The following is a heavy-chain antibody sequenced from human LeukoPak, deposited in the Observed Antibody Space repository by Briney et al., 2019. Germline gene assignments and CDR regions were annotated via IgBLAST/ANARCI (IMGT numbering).Heavy chain of an antibody. Sequence: GGSLRLSCAASGFSFSSNWMHWVRQAPGKGLVWVSRVNSDGSGTSYADSVKGRFTISRDNAKNTLYLQMNSLRAEDTAVYYCMTAAGYNFGQYWGQGTLATVSS. CDR2: VNSDGSGT. CDR1: GFSFSSNW. CDR3: MTAAGYNFGQY. D-gene: IGHD1-1*01. J-gene: IGHJ4*02. V-gene: IGHV3-74*01.